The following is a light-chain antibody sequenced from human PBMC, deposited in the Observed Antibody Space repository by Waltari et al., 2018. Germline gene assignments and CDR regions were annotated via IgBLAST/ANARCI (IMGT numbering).Light chain of an antibody. CDR1: QSVLYNSNSKDL. CDR3: QQYYNTRT. V-gene: IGKV4-1*01. CDR2: LAS. Sequence: DIVLTQSPDSLAVSLGERATTNCKSSQSVLYNSNSKDLLAWYQQKPGQPPKLLIYLASTRESGVPDRFSGSGSGTDFTLTISSLQAEDVAVYYCQQYYNTRTIGQGTKVEIK. J-gene: IGKJ1*01.